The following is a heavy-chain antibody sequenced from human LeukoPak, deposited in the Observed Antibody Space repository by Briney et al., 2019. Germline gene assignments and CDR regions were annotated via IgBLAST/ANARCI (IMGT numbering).Heavy chain of an antibody. D-gene: IGHD3-22*01. CDR1: GYTFTTYW. CDR3: ARLKAGYYDSSGRYYFDY. CDR2: IYPGDSDP. J-gene: IGHJ4*02. Sequence: GESLKISCKGSGYTFTTYWIGWVRQMPGKGLEWMGIIYPGDSDPRYSPSFQGQVTTSADKSISTAYLQWSSLKASDTAMYYCARLKAGYYDSSGRYYFDYWGQGTLVTVSS. V-gene: IGHV5-51*01.